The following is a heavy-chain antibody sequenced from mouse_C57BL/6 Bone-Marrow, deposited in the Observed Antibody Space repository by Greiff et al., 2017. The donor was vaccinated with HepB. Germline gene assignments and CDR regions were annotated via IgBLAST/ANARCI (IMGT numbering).Heavy chain of an antibody. Sequence: QVQLQQPGAELVKPGASVKLSCKASGYTFTSYWMHWVKQRPGQGLEWIGIIHPNSGSTNYNEKFKSKARLTVDKSSSTAYMQLSSLTSEDSAVYYWARRGHYGSSLYAMDYWGQGTSVTVSS. J-gene: IGHJ4*01. CDR2: IHPNSGST. V-gene: IGHV1-64*01. CDR1: GYTFTSYW. D-gene: IGHD1-1*01. CDR3: ARRGHYGSSLYAMDY.